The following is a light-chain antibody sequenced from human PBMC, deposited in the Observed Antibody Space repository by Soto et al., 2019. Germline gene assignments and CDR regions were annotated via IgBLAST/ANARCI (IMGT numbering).Light chain of an antibody. Sequence: QSALTQPASVSGSPGQSITLSCTGTSSDVGSYNLVSWYQLHPGKAPKLMIHEGTKRPSGVSNRFSGSKSVSTASLTISGLQAEDVADYYCCSYAGSSSYVVFGGGTKLAVL. CDR3: CSYAGSSSYVV. J-gene: IGLJ2*01. CDR1: SSDVGSYNL. V-gene: IGLV2-23*01. CDR2: EGT.